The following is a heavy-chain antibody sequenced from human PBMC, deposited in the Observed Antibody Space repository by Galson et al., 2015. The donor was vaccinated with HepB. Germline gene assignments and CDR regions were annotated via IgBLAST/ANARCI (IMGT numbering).Heavy chain of an antibody. V-gene: IGHV4-59*01. CDR1: GGSISSYY. J-gene: IGHJ4*02. D-gene: IGHD1-26*01. Sequence: TLSLTCAVSGGSISSYYWSWIRQPPGKGLEWIGYIYYSGSTNYNPSLKSRVTISVDTSKNQFSLKLSSVTAADTAVYYCARGVRYSGSYSPPDYFDYWGQGTLVTVSS. CDR3: ARGVRYSGSYSPPDYFDY. CDR2: IYYSGST.